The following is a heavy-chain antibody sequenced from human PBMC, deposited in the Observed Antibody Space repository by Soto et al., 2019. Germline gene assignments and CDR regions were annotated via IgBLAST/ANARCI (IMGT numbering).Heavy chain of an antibody. D-gene: IGHD2-2*01. Sequence: ASVKVSCKASGYTFTSYDINWVRQATGQGLEWMGWMNPNSGNTGYAQKFQGRVTMTRNTSISTAYMELSSLRSEDTAVYYCARASRTSDIPTFDYWGQGTLVTVSS. J-gene: IGHJ4*02. CDR3: ARASRTSDIPTFDY. CDR2: MNPNSGNT. CDR1: GYTFTSYD. V-gene: IGHV1-8*01.